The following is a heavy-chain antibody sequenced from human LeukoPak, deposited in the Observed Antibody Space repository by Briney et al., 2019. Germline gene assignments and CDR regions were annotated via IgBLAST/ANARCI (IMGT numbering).Heavy chain of an antibody. Sequence: SVKVSCKPSRYTLTGYYMHCGRHAPGQGLEWMVWITPNSGGTNYTHKSQGRATMHRDTPSNTAYIELTRLQSHDSAVYYCAREGVGRNDYWGQGTLVTVSS. CDR2: ITPNSGGT. J-gene: IGHJ4*02. V-gene: IGHV1-2*07. CDR3: AREGVGRNDY. D-gene: IGHD3-10*01. CDR1: RYTLTGYY.